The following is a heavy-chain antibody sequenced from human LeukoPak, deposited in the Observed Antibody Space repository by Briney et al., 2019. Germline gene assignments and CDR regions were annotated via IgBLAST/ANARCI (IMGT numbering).Heavy chain of an antibody. D-gene: IGHD3-22*01. CDR3: AKDLHDSSGSDAFDI. V-gene: IGHV3-23*01. Sequence: GGSLRLSCAASGFTFSSYTMNWVRQAPGKGLEWVSAISGSGGSTYYADSVKGRFTISRDNSKNTLYLQMNSLRAEDTAVYYCAKDLHDSSGSDAFDIWGQGTMVTVSS. CDR2: ISGSGGST. CDR1: GFTFSSYT. J-gene: IGHJ3*02.